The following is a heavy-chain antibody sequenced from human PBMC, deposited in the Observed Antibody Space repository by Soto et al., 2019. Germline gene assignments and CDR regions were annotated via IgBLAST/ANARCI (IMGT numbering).Heavy chain of an antibody. V-gene: IGHV2-5*01. CDR2: IYWNDDK. Sequence: SCPTLVNPTQTLTLTWTFSGFSLSTSGVGVGWIRQPPGKALEWLALIYWNDDKRYSPSLKSRLTITKDTSKNQVVLTMTNMDPVDTATYYCALQPYYYDSSGSGIFDYWGQGTLVTVSS. CDR3: ALQPYYYDSSGSGIFDY. J-gene: IGHJ4*02. D-gene: IGHD3-22*01. CDR1: GFSLSTSGVG.